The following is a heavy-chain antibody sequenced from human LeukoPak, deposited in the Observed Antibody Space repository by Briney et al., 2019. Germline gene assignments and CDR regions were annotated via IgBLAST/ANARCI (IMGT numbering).Heavy chain of an antibody. Sequence: ASVKGSCKASGYTFTGYYMHWVRPAPGQVLEWMGRINPNSGGTNYAQKFQGRVTMTRDTSISTAYMELSRLRSDDTAVYYCARGKSYYYDSSGYHGVDYWGQGTLVTVSS. D-gene: IGHD3-22*01. CDR2: INPNSGGT. V-gene: IGHV1-2*06. J-gene: IGHJ4*02. CDR1: GYTFTGYY. CDR3: ARGKSYYYDSSGYHGVDY.